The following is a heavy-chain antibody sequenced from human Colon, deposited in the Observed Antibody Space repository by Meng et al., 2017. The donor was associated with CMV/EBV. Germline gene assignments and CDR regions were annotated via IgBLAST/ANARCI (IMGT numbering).Heavy chain of an antibody. J-gene: IGHJ5*02. CDR1: GVSISSDNW. Sequence: QVQVHGYGPGLVKPSVTLSLTWSLSGVSISSDNWWTWVRQPLGKGLEWIGEIDHSGTTNYNPSLKSRVTISVDKSKTQVSLNLSSVTAADTAVYFCAKIPLGYSLSPLVGLDPWGQGTLVTVSS. V-gene: IGHV4-4*02. CDR2: IDHSGTT. D-gene: IGHD5-18*01. CDR3: AKIPLGYSLSPLVGLDP.